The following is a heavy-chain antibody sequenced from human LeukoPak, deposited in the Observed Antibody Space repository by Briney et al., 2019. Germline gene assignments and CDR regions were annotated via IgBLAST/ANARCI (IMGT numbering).Heavy chain of an antibody. V-gene: IGHV4-34*01. CDR1: GGSFSGYY. Sequence: SETLSLTCAVYGGSFSGYYWSWIRQPPGKGLEWIGEINHSGSTNYNPSLKSRVTMSVDTSKNQFSLKLSSVTAADTAVYYCARDKYSGSYYFDYWGQGTLVTVSS. J-gene: IGHJ4*02. CDR3: ARDKYSGSYYFDY. CDR2: INHSGST. D-gene: IGHD1-26*01.